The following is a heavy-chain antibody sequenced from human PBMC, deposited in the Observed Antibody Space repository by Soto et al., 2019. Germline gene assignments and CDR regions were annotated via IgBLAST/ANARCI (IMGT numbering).Heavy chain of an antibody. V-gene: IGHV1-69*06. D-gene: IGHD6-13*01. Sequence: QVQLEQSGSEVKKSGSSVKVSCKASGYSFSSHAITWVRQAPGQGLEWMGGIIPVFGTPSYAQKFQGRVTISADKSTNTSYLELRCLRSEVTAVYYCARGGALSTSWYWGDGLDSWGQGTQVTVSS. CDR2: IIPVFGTP. CDR3: ARGGALSTSWYWGDGLDS. J-gene: IGHJ4*02. CDR1: GYSFSSHA.